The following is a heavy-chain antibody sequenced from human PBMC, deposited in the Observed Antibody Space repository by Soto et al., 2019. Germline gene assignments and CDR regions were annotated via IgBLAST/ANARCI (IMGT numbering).Heavy chain of an antibody. J-gene: IGHJ4*02. Sequence: ASVKVSCKASGYTFTSSGMSWVRQAPGQGLEWMGRISAHTGSSEYAQRFRGRVTITANESTRTAYMELSSLRYEDTAVYYCASGYYDESSGYPDPFDYWGQGTLVTVSS. CDR2: ISAHTGSS. D-gene: IGHD3-22*01. V-gene: IGHV1-18*01. CDR1: GYTFTSSG. CDR3: ASGYYDESSGYPDPFDY.